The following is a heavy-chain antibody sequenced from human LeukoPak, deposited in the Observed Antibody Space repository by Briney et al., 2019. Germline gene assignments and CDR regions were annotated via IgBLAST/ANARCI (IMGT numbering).Heavy chain of an antibody. CDR1: GFTFSSHW. Sequence: GGPLRLSCAASGFTFSSHWMAWVRQAPGKGLEWVANINQDGSEKYYVDSVKGRFTISRGNTKNSLYLQMNSLRAEDTTVYYCARGDLGRGWTFACWGQGTLVTVSS. CDR2: INQDGSEK. V-gene: IGHV3-7*01. CDR3: ARGDLGRGWTFAC. J-gene: IGHJ4*02. D-gene: IGHD6-19*01.